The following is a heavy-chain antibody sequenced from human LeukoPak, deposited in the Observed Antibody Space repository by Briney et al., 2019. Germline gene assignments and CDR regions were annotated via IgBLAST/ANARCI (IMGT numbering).Heavy chain of an antibody. CDR1: GDSISHYY. V-gene: IGHV4-59*01. D-gene: IGHD2-15*01. CDR3: ARGHCSGGSCYPGLFDY. J-gene: IGHJ4*02. Sequence: SETLSLTCTVSGDSISHYYWSWIRQTPGKGLEWIGYTYLSGSTDYNPSLKSRVTISVDTSKNQFSLKLSSVTAADTAVYYCARGHCSGGSCYPGLFDYWGQGTLVTVSS. CDR2: TYLSGST.